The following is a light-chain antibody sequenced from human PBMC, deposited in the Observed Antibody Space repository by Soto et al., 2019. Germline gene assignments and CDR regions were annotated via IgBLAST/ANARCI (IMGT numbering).Light chain of an antibody. J-gene: IGLJ2*01. V-gene: IGLV4-69*01. Sequence: QLVLTQSPSASASLGASVKLTCTLSSGHSNFVIAWHQQQPEKGPRYLMKLHSDGRHIKGDGIPDRFSGSSSGAERYLIISSLQSEDEADYYCQTWDTDTVVFGGGTKVTVL. CDR1: SGHSNFV. CDR2: LHSDGRH. CDR3: QTWDTDTVV.